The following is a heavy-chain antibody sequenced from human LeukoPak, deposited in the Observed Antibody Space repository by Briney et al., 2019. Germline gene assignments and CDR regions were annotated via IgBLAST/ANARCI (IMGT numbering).Heavy chain of an antibody. CDR2: INPNSGGT. CDR1: GYTFTGYY. V-gene: IGHV1-2*02. Sequence: ASVKVSCKASGYTFTGYYMHWVRQAPGQGLEWVGWINPNSGGTNYAQKFQGRVTMTRDTSISTAYMELSRLRSDDTAVYYCARAQPGIAAAGYNWFDPWGQGTLVTVSS. D-gene: IGHD6-13*01. CDR3: ARAQPGIAAAGYNWFDP. J-gene: IGHJ5*02.